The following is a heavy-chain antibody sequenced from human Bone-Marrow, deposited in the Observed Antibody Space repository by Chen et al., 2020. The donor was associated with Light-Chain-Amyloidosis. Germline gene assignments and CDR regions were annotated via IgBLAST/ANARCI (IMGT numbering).Heavy chain of an antibody. CDR2: IKQDGSEK. CDR1: GFNFGSQW. D-gene: IGHD1-26*01. V-gene: IGHV3-7*03. J-gene: IGHJ4*02. Sequence: EVQLVESGGGLVQPGGSLRLSCAASGFNFGSQWMSWVRQAPGKGLEWVANIKQDGSEKYYVDSVKGRFTISRDNAKNSLYLQMNSLRAEDTAVYYCARDGPSGSTYYFDYWGQGTLVTVSS. CDR3: ARDGPSGSTYYFDY.